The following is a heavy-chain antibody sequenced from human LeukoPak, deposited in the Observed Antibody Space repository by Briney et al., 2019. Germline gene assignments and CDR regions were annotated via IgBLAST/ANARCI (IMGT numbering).Heavy chain of an antibody. CDR1: GGSISSFP. V-gene: IGHV4-4*07. CDR2: MYNNGIT. Sequence: PSQTLSLTCTVPGGSISSFPWTWIRQPPGKGLEWIGRMYNNGITNYNPSLQSRVTMSVDTSNNQFSLKLSSVTAADTAVYYCARNEGQQLSRSWFDPWGQGTLVTVSS. D-gene: IGHD6-13*01. J-gene: IGHJ5*02. CDR3: ARNEGQQLSRSWFDP.